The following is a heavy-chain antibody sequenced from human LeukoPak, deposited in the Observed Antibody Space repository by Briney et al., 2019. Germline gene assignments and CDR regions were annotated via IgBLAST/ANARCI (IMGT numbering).Heavy chain of an antibody. CDR1: GYTHTELS. D-gene: IGHD6-6*01. J-gene: IGHJ5*02. CDR2: FDPEDGET. V-gene: IGHV1-24*01. Sequence: ASVKVSCKVSGYTHTELSMHWVRQAPGKGLEWMGGFDPEDGETIYAQKFQGRVTMTEDTSTDTAYMELSSLRSEDTAVYYCATLGIAARQYNWFDPWGQGTLVTVSS. CDR3: ATLGIAARQYNWFDP.